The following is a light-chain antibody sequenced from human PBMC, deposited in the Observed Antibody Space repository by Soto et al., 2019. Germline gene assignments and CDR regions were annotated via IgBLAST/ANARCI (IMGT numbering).Light chain of an antibody. J-gene: IGKJ2*01. CDR1: QSVSSSY. CDR2: GAS. CDR3: QQYGSSPYT. Sequence: EIVLTQSPGTLSLSPGERATLSCRASQSVSSSYLAWYQQKPGPAPRLLIYGASSRATGLPDRFSGSGSGTDFTLTISRLEPEDFAVYYWQQYGSSPYTFGQGTKLEIK. V-gene: IGKV3-20*01.